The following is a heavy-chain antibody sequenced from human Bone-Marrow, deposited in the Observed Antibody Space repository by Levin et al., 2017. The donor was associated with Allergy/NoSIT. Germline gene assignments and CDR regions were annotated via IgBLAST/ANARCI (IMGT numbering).Heavy chain of an antibody. Sequence: LGESLKISCKASGYPFINYGFSWMRQAPGQGLEWMGWIRVYDNYTNYAQKFQDRLTMTTDTSTSTANMELRSLTSDDTAVYYCVRDFDWIPDHWGQGTGVTVSS. D-gene: IGHD3-9*01. CDR3: VRDFDWIPDH. V-gene: IGHV1-18*01. CDR2: IRVYDNYT. J-gene: IGHJ4*02. CDR1: GYPFINYG.